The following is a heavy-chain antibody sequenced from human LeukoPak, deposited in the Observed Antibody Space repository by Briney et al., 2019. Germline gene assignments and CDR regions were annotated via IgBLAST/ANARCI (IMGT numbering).Heavy chain of an antibody. D-gene: IGHD3-22*01. J-gene: IGHJ4*02. CDR1: GYTFTGYY. CDR3: ARDLYSSGFLFDF. Sequence: GASVKLSCKASGYTFTGYYMHWVRQAPGQGLEWMGWINPNSGGTNYAQKFQGRVTMTRDTSISTAYMDLTSLRSEDTAVYYCARDLYSSGFLFDFWGQGTLVTVTS. V-gene: IGHV1-2*02. CDR2: INPNSGGT.